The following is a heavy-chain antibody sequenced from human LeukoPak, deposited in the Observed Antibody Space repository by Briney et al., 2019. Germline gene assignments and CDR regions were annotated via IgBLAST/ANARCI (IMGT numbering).Heavy chain of an antibody. Sequence: GGSLRLSCAASGFTFDDYAMHWVRQAPGKGLEWVSGISWSSGSTAYADSVKGRFTISRDNANNSLSLLMNSLRAEDTAVYYCARGGAVRPDYWGQGTLVTVSS. J-gene: IGHJ4*02. CDR1: GFTFDDYA. V-gene: IGHV3-9*01. CDR3: ARGGAVRPDY. D-gene: IGHD6-6*01. CDR2: ISWSSGST.